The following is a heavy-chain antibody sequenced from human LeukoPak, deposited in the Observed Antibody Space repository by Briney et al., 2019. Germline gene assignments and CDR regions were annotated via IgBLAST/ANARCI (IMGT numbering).Heavy chain of an antibody. V-gene: IGHV3-21*01. D-gene: IGHD2-21*02. Sequence: GGSLILSCAASGFTFSSYTMNWVRQAPGKGLEWVSSISRSSTYIYYADSVKGRFTISRDNAQNSLYLQMNSLRAEDTAVYYCARDLKVTGTDGAYHYYGMDVWGHGTTVAVSS. CDR1: GFTFSSYT. J-gene: IGHJ6*02. CDR3: ARDLKVTGTDGAYHYYGMDV. CDR2: ISRSSTYI.